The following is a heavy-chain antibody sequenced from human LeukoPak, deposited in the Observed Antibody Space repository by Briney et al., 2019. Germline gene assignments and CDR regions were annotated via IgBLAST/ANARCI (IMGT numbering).Heavy chain of an antibody. Sequence: SETLSLTCTVSGGSISSYYWSWIRQPPGKGLEWIGYIYYTGSTNYNPSLKSRVTISVDTSKNQFSLKLSSVTAADTAVYYCARDPLHYDILTGSYYYYGMDVWGQGTTVTVSS. J-gene: IGHJ6*02. CDR1: GGSISSYY. CDR2: IYYTGST. V-gene: IGHV4-59*01. CDR3: ARDPLHYDILTGSYYYYGMDV. D-gene: IGHD3-9*01.